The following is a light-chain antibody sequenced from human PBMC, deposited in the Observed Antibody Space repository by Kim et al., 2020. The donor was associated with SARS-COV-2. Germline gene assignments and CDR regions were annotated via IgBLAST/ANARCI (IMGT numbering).Light chain of an antibody. CDR1: KLGDQY. Sequence: SYELTQPPSVSVSPGQTASITCSGDKLGDQYASWYQQKPGQSPVLVIYQDRRRPSGIPERFSGSNSGNTATLTISGTQAMDEADYYCQAWDSSTAVFGGG. V-gene: IGLV3-1*01. CDR2: QDR. CDR3: QAWDSSTAV. J-gene: IGLJ2*01.